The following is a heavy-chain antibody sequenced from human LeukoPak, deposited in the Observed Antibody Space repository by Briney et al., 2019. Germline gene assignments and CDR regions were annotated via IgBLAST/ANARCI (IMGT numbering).Heavy chain of an antibody. CDR1: GYNFNNHW. J-gene: IGHJ3*02. CDR3: ARAPPGWAFDI. V-gene: IGHV5-51*07. Sequence: GESLKISCKGSGYNFNNHWIGWVHQMPGKGLEWMGLIYPGDSDTKYSPSFEGHVTMSVDRSISAAYLQWSSLNASDTAMYYCARAPPGWAFDIWGQGTMVTVSS. D-gene: IGHD2-15*01. CDR2: IYPGDSDT.